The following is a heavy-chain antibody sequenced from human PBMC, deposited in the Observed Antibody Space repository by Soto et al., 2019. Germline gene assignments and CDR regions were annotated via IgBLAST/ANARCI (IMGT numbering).Heavy chain of an antibody. J-gene: IGHJ4*02. CDR3: TRDDRVLLWFGESDTGDY. V-gene: IGHV3-49*03. CDR1: GFTFGDYA. CDR2: IRSKAYGGTT. D-gene: IGHD3-10*01. Sequence: GGSLRLSCTASGFTFGDYAMSWFRQAPGKGLEWVGFIRSKAYGGTTEYAASVKGRFTISRDDSKSIAYLQMNSLKTEDTAVYYCTRDDRVLLWFGESDTGDYWGQGTLVTVSS.